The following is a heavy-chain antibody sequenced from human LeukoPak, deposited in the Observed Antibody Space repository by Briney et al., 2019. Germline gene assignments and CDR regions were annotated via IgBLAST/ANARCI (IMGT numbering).Heavy chain of an antibody. CDR3: ARDRGYSSGWTANLFDY. CDR2: IKQDGSEK. CDR1: GFTFSSYW. Sequence: GGSLRLSCAASGFTFSSYWMSWVRQAPGKGLEWVANIKQDGSEKYYVDSVKGRFTISRDNAKNSLYLQMNSLRAEDTAVYYCARDRGYSSGWTANLFDYRGQGTLVTVSS. V-gene: IGHV3-7*01. J-gene: IGHJ4*02. D-gene: IGHD6-19*01.